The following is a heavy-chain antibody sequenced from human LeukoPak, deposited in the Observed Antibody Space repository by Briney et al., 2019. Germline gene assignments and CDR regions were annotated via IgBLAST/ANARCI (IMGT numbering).Heavy chain of an antibody. CDR2: IYYSGST. CDR1: GGSISSGGYY. V-gene: IGHV4-31*03. D-gene: IGHD1-14*01. CDR3: ARVGNNHAFDI. Sequence: PSETLSLTCTVSGGSISSGGYYWSWNRQHPGKGLEWIGYIYYSGSTYYNPSLKSRVTISVDTSKNQFSLKLSSVTAADTAVYYCARVGNNHAFDIWGQGTMVTVSS. J-gene: IGHJ3*02.